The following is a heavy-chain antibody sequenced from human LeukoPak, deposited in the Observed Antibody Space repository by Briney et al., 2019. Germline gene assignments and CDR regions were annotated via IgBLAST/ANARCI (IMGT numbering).Heavy chain of an antibody. CDR1: GFTFSNYW. CDR3: AREVYSSSFRFDP. D-gene: IGHD6-13*01. V-gene: IGHV3-7*01. CDR2: IKKDGSEK. J-gene: IGHJ5*02. Sequence: GGSLRLSCAASGFTFSNYWMTWVRQAPGKGLEWVANIKKDGSEKNYVDSVKGRFTISRDNAKNSLYLQMNSLGAEETAVYYCAREVYSSSFRFDPWGQGTLVTVSS.